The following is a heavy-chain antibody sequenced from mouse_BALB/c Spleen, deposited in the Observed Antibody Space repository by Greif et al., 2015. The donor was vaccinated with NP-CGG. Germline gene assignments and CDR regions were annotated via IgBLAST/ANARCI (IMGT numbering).Heavy chain of an antibody. CDR1: GYTFTSYW. CDR2: INPSTGYT. CDR3: ASYYGSGYAMDY. J-gene: IGHJ4*01. Sequence: QVQLQQPGAELAKPGASVKMSCKASGYTFTSYWMHWVKQRPGQGLEWIGYINPSTGYTEYNQKFKDKATLTADKSSSTAYMQLSSLTSEDSAVYYCASYYGSGYAMDYWGQGTSVTVSS. V-gene: IGHV1-7*01. D-gene: IGHD1-1*01.